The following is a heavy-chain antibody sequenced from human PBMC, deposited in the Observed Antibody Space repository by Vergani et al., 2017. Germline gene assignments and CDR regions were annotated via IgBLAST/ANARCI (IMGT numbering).Heavy chain of an antibody. CDR2: ISWDGGST. CDR1: GFTFDDYT. J-gene: IGHJ6*03. D-gene: IGHD6-6*01. V-gene: IGHV3-43*01. CDR3: ARASVSDYYYYYMDV. Sequence: EVQLVESGGVVVQPGGSLRLSCAASGFTFDDYTMHWVRQAPGKGLEWVSLISWDGGSTYYADSVKGRFTISRDNSKNSLYLQMNSLRTEDTALYYCARASVSDYYYYYMDVWGKGTTVTVSS.